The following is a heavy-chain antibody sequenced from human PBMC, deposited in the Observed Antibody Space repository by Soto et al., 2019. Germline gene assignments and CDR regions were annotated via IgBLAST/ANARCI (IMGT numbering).Heavy chain of an antibody. CDR3: ARHLPTPPDYVSSGQGNWFDP. J-gene: IGHJ5*02. CDR1: GGSISSSSYY. V-gene: IGHV4-39*01. Sequence: SETLSLTCTVSGGSISSSSYYWVWIRQPPGKGLEWIGSIYYSGSTYYNPSLKSRVTISVDTSKNQFSLKLSSVTAADTAVYYCARHLPTPPDYVSSGQGNWFDPWGQGTLVTVSS. D-gene: IGHD3-22*01. CDR2: IYYSGST.